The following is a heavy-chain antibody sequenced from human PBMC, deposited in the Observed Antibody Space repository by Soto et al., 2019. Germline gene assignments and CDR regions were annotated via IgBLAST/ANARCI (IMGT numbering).Heavy chain of an antibody. Sequence: GGSLRLCCAAYGFPVSSKELGGGRRAPGTGLEWVSVIYSGGSTYYADSVKGRFTISRDNSKNTLYLQMNSPRAEDTAVYYCARGAAGLDYWGQGTLVTVSS. CDR2: IYSGGST. V-gene: IGHV3-53*01. J-gene: IGHJ4*02. CDR1: GFPVSSKE. D-gene: IGHD6-13*01. CDR3: ARGAAGLDY.